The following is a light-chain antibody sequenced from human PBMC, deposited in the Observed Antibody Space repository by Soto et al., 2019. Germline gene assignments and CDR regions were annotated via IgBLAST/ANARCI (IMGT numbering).Light chain of an antibody. Sequence: QSALTQPPSASGSPGQSVTIPCTGTSSDVGGSNFVSWYQQHPGKAPKLMIYEVSKRPSGVPDRFSGSKSGNTASLTVSGLQGEDEAAYYCSSHAGNNNWGVFGGGTKLTVL. CDR1: SSDVGGSNF. V-gene: IGLV2-8*01. CDR2: EVS. CDR3: SSHAGNNNWGV. J-gene: IGLJ3*02.